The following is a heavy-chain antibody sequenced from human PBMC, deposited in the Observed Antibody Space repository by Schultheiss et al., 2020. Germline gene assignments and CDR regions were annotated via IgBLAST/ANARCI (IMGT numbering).Heavy chain of an antibody. CDR3: ARGISYYTFDY. Sequence: SETLSLTCAVSGGSISSGGYSWSWIRQPPGKGLEWIGYIYHSGSTYYNPSLKSRVTISVDRSKNQFSLKLSSVTAADTAVYYCARGISYYTFDYWGEGTLVTGSS. CDR2: IYHSGST. V-gene: IGHV4-30-2*01. D-gene: IGHD1-26*01. J-gene: IGHJ4*02. CDR1: GGSISSGGYS.